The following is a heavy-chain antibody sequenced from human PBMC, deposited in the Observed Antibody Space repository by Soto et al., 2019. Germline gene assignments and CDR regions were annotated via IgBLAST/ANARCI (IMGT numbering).Heavy chain of an antibody. CDR1: GFTFTSSA. Sequence: SVKVSCKASGFTFTSSAMQWVRQARGQRLEWIGWIVVGSGNTNYAQKFQERVTITRDMSTSTAYMELSSLRSEDTAVYYCALVDIVATITWNFDYWGQGTLVTVSS. J-gene: IGHJ4*02. D-gene: IGHD5-12*01. V-gene: IGHV1-58*02. CDR3: ALVDIVATITWNFDY. CDR2: IVVGSGNT.